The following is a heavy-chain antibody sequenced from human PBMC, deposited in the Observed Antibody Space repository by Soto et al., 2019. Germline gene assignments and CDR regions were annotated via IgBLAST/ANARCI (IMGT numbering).Heavy chain of an antibody. CDR2: ISYDGSNK. V-gene: IGHV3-30*03. CDR1: GFTFSSYG. CDR3: GSFDSSGTKKIDY. J-gene: IGHJ4*02. Sequence: QVQLVESGGGVVQPGRSLRLSCAASGFTFSSYGMHWVRQAPGKGLEWVAVISYDGSNKYYADSVKGRFTISRDNSKNTLYLQMNSLRAEDTAVYYCGSFDSSGTKKIDYWGQGTLVTVSS. D-gene: IGHD3-22*01.